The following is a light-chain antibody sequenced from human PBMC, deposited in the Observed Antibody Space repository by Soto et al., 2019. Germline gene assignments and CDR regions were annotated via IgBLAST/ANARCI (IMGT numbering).Light chain of an antibody. CDR1: SSNVGVNF. Sequence: QSVLTQPPSASGTPGQRVTISCSGSSSNVGVNFVYWYQHHPGTAPKLLIYRNDQRPSGVPDRFSGSKSGTSSSLAISGLRYEDEADYYCAAWDDSLRGRVFGTGTKVTVL. V-gene: IGLV1-47*01. CDR2: RND. CDR3: AAWDDSLRGRV. J-gene: IGLJ1*01.